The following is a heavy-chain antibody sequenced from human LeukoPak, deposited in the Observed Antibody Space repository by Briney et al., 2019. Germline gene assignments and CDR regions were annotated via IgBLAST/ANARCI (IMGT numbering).Heavy chain of an antibody. CDR1: GGSISSYY. J-gene: IGHJ6*02. CDR2: IYYSGST. CDR3: ARDIRFLDGMDV. D-gene: IGHD3-3*01. V-gene: IGHV4-59*01. Sequence: SETLSLTCTVSGGSISSYYWSWIRQPPGKGLEWIGYIYYSGSTNYNPSLKSRVTISVDTSKNQFSLKLSSVTAADTAVYYCARDIRFLDGMDVWGQGTTVTVSS.